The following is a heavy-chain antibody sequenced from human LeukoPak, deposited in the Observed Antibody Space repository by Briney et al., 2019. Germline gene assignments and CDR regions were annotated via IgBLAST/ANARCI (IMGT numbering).Heavy chain of an antibody. CDR3: VRDRGSYRPIDY. CDR2: ISYTGAYI. D-gene: IGHD1-26*01. J-gene: IGHJ4*02. V-gene: IGHV3-21*04. CDR1: GFTFSSYS. Sequence: GGSLRLSCAASGFTFSSYSMNWVRQAPGKGLEWVSSISYTGAYIYYADSVRGRFTISRDNPQNSVFLQMNSLRAEDTAVYYCVRDRGSYRPIDYWGQGTLVTVSS.